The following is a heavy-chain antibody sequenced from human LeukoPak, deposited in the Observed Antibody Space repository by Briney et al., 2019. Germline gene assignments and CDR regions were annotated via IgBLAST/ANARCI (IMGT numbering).Heavy chain of an antibody. CDR3: ARDVEGATIGHYFDF. J-gene: IGHJ4*02. Sequence: SETLSLTCSVSGFSSSNNYWSWIRQSPGKGLEWIGYIHYRGYTYYNPYLESRVTISVDTSQNRFSLKLISVTAADTAIHYCARDVEGATIGHYFDFWGQGILVTVSS. CDR1: GFSSSNNY. D-gene: IGHD5-12*01. V-gene: IGHV4-59*01. CDR2: IHYRGYT.